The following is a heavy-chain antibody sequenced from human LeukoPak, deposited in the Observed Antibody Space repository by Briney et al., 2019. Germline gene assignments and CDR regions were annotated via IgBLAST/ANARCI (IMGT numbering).Heavy chain of an antibody. V-gene: IGHV3-23*01. Sequence: GGSLRLSCAASGFTFKNSATNWVRQAPGKGPEWVAVIRSSGGTTDYADSVRGRFTISRDNPNNTLFLQMIRLRAEDTAVYYCAKPPENVVGTSPFYFDSWGQGTLVTVSS. CDR1: GFTFKNSA. CDR2: IRSSGGTT. CDR3: AKPPENVVGTSPFYFDS. J-gene: IGHJ4*02. D-gene: IGHD1-26*01.